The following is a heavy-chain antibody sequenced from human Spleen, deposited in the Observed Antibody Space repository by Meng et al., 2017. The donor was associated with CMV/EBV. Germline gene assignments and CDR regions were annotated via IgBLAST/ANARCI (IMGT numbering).Heavy chain of an antibody. J-gene: IGHJ4*02. CDR1: GFTFSSFA. D-gene: IGHD2-2*01. CDR2: ISAGGSST. CDR3: AKDGGYCSSTSCLYFDY. Sequence: GESLKISCAASGFTFSSFALSWVRQAPGKGLEWVSAISAGGSSTYYADSVKGRFTISRDNSKNTLYLQMNSLRAEDTAVYYCAKDGGYCSSTSCLYFDYWGQGTLVTVSS. V-gene: IGHV3-23*01.